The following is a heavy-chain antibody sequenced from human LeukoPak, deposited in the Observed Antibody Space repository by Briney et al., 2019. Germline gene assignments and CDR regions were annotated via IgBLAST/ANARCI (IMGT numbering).Heavy chain of an antibody. D-gene: IGHD1-26*01. CDR2: IYPDDSDT. CDR3: ARQDAWVDY. Sequence: GASPQISCKGTGYRFTSYWIGWVRQMPGKGLEWRAIIYPDDSDTRYSPSFQGQVTISVDKSISTAYLQWSSLKASDTAMYYCARQDAWVDYWGQGTLVTVSS. J-gene: IGHJ4*02. V-gene: IGHV5-51*01. CDR1: GYRFTSYW.